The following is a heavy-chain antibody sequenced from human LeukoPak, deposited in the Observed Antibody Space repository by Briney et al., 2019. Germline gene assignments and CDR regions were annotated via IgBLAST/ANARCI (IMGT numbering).Heavy chain of an antibody. Sequence: SETLSLTCAVYGGSFSGYYWSWIRQPPGKGLEWIGEINHSGSTNYNPSLKSRVTISVDTSKNQFSLKLSSVTAADTAVYYRARGVMIVAARAWSDPWGQGTLVTVSS. CDR1: GGSFSGYY. V-gene: IGHV4-34*01. CDR3: ARGVMIVAARAWSDP. D-gene: IGHD3-22*01. CDR2: INHSGST. J-gene: IGHJ5*02.